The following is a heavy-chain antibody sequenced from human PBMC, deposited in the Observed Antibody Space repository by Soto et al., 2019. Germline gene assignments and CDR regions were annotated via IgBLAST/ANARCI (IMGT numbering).Heavy chain of an antibody. V-gene: IGHV3-23*01. J-gene: IGHJ3*01. CDR1: GFTFSSYA. D-gene: IGHD1-26*01. CDR2: ISGSGGST. CDR3: ARGDRGAFDL. Sequence: PGGSLRLSCAASGFTFSSYAMSWVRQAPGKGLEWVSAISGSGGSTYYADSVKGRFPISRDNARNTVYLQMNSLRVEDTAVYYCARGDRGAFDLWGQGTVVTV.